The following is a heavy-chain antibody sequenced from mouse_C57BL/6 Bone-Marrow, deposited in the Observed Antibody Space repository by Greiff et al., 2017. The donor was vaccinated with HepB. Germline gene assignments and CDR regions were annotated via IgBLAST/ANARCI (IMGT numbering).Heavy chain of an antibody. J-gene: IGHJ4*01. CDR1: GFNIKDDY. Sequence: DVKLQESGAELVRPGASVKLSCTASGFNIKDDYMHWVKQRPEQGLEWIGRIDPENGDTEYASKFQGKATITADTSSNTAYLQLSSLTSEDTAVYYCTTWGGYAMDYWGQGTSVTVSS. V-gene: IGHV14-4*01. CDR2: IDPENGDT. CDR3: TTWGGYAMDY.